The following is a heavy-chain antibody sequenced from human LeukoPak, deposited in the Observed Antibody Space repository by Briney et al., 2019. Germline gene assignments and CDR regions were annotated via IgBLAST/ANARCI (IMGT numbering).Heavy chain of an antibody. Sequence: KPGGSLRLSCAASGFTFSSYSMNWVRQAPGKGLEWVSSISSSSSYIYYADSVKGRFTISRDNAKNSLYLQMNSLRAEDTAVYYCARSDTAMATYYFDYWGQGTLVTVSS. V-gene: IGHV3-21*01. CDR3: ARSDTAMATYYFDY. CDR1: GFTFSSYS. CDR2: ISSSSSYI. D-gene: IGHD5-18*01. J-gene: IGHJ4*02.